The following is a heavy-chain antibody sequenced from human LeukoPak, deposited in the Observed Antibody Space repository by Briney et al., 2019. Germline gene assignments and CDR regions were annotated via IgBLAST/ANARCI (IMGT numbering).Heavy chain of an antibody. CDR1: GFTFSNYW. Sequence: GGSLRLSCAASGFTFSNYWMTWVRQAPGNGLEWVAHINQDGSEEHYMDSVKARFTISRDNAKNSLSLQMNSLRAEDTAVYYCVRDGGVSGYDLLDYWGRGTLVTVSS. CDR2: INQDGSEE. CDR3: VRDGGVSGYDLLDY. V-gene: IGHV3-7*01. D-gene: IGHD5-12*01. J-gene: IGHJ4*02.